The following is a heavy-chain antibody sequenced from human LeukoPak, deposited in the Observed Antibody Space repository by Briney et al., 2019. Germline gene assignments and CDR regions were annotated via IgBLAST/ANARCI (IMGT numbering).Heavy chain of an antibody. J-gene: IGHJ5*02. CDR2: ISSSGSTI. D-gene: IGHD3-22*01. V-gene: IGHV3-11*01. CDR1: GFTCSDYY. CDR3: ARLRPYYYDSSGYSRGWFDP. Sequence: GGSLRLSCAASGFTCSDYYMSWIRQVPGKGLEWVSYISSSGSTIYYADSVKGRFTISRDNAKNSLYLQMNSLRAEDTAVYYCARLRPYYYDSSGYSRGWFDPWGQGTLVTVSS.